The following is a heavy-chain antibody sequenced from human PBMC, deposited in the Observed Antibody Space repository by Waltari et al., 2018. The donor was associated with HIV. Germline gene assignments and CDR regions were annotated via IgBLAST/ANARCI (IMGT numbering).Heavy chain of an antibody. J-gene: IGHJ6*02. CDR2: IYYSGRT. D-gene: IGHD2-2*01. CDR3: ARHSSSGYCSSTSCLNDYGMDV. Sequence: QLQLQESGPGLVKPSETLSLTCTVSGGSISSSSYYWGWIRQPPGEGREWIGSIYYSGRTYYNPSLKSRVTISVDTSKNQFSLKLSSVTAADTAVYYCARHSSSGYCSSTSCLNDYGMDVWGQGTTVTVSS. CDR1: GGSISSSSYY. V-gene: IGHV4-39*01.